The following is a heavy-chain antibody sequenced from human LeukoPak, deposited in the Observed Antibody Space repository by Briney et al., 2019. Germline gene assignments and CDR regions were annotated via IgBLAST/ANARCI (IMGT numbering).Heavy chain of an antibody. Sequence: ASVKVSCKSSGHTFNNHFIHWVRQAPGQGLEWMGMINPRDGTTRTLQKFQGRVTMTRDTSTSTLYMGLNSLRSEDTATYFCARGADQEFDFWGQGTLVTVSS. CDR1: GHTFNNHF. V-gene: IGHV1-46*02. CDR2: INPRDGTT. CDR3: ARGADQEFDF. J-gene: IGHJ4*02.